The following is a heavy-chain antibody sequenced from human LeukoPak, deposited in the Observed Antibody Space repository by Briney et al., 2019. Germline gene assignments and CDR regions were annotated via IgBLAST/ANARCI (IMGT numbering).Heavy chain of an antibody. J-gene: IGHJ4*02. CDR2: IYYSGST. Sequence: SETLSLTCTVSGGSISSYYWSWIRQPPGKGLEWIGYIYYSGSTNYNPSLKSRVTISVDTSKNQFSLKLSSVTAADTAVYYCAREKSGYYSYDYWGQGTLVAVSS. D-gene: IGHD3-22*01. V-gene: IGHV4-59*01. CDR3: AREKSGYYSYDY. CDR1: GGSISSYY.